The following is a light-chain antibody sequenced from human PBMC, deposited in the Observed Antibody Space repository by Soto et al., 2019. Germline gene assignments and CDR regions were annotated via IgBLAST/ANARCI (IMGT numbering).Light chain of an antibody. CDR1: SSDVGGYNY. CDR2: GVS. CDR3: SSYTGNSPFFV. V-gene: IGLV2-14*01. J-gene: IGLJ1*01. Sequence: QSALTQPASVSGSDGQSITISCTGTSSDVGGYNYVSWYQQRPGKAPKLMIFGVSNRPSGVSNRFSGSKSDNTASLTISGLQGDDEADYYCSSYTGNSPFFVFGTGTKVTV.